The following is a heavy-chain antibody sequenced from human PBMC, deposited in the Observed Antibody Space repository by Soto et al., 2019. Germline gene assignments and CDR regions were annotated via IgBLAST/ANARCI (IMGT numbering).Heavy chain of an antibody. CDR3: AKAPYDFWAGSQRYA. Sequence: GGSLRFSCAASGFTFSSYAMSWVRQAPGKGLEWVSAISGSGGSTYYADSVKGRFTISRDNSKNTLYLQMNSLRAEDTAVYYCAKAPYDFWAGSQRYAWAQQNLLTISS. D-gene: IGHD3-3*01. J-gene: IGHJ4*02. CDR1: GFTFSSYA. CDR2: ISGSGGST. V-gene: IGHV3-23*01.